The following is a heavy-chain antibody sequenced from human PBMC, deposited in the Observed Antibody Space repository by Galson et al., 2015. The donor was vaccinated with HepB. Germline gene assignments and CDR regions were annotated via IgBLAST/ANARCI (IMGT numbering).Heavy chain of an antibody. CDR3: ARGAAGVCYYYYYMDV. D-gene: IGHD6-13*01. J-gene: IGHJ6*03. V-gene: IGHV1-3*01. CDR2: INAGNGNT. Sequence: SVKVSCKASGYTFTSYAMHWVRQAPGQRLEWMGWINAGNGNTKYSQKFQGRVTITRDTSASTAYMELSSLRSEDTAVYYCARGAAGVCYYYYYMDVWGKGTTVTVSS. CDR1: GYTFTSYA.